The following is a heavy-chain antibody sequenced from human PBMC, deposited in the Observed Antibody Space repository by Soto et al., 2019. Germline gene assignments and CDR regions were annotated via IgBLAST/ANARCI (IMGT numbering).Heavy chain of an antibody. CDR1: GFTFGTYT. D-gene: IGHD6-25*01. CDR2: IGGGGDT. J-gene: IGHJ4*02. CDR3: EKGSAGGSPYYFDF. Sequence: GGSLRLSCAASGFTFGTYTMNWVRQAPGRGLGWVSGIGGGGDTHYADSVKGRFTISRDNSKNTLYLQMNSLRAEDTAVYFCEKGSAGGSPYYFDFWGQGTLVTVSS. V-gene: IGHV3-23*01.